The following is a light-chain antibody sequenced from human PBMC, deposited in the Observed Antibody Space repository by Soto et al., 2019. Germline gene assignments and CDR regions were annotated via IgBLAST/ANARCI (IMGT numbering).Light chain of an antibody. J-gene: IGKJ2*01. Sequence: EIVMTQSPATLSASPGEIATLSCRASQSGNTNLAWYQQKPGRAPRPLIHGTSTRATCIPARFSGSGSGTEFTLNISSLQSEDFAVYYRQQYNNWPPHTFGQGTKLEIK. CDR2: GTS. CDR3: QQYNNWPPHT. V-gene: IGKV3-15*01. CDR1: QSGNTN.